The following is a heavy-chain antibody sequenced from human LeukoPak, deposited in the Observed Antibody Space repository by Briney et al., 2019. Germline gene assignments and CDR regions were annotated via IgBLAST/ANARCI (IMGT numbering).Heavy chain of an antibody. CDR2: IKQDGSEK. V-gene: IGHV3-7*01. D-gene: IGHD3-10*01. J-gene: IGHJ6*03. CDR3: ARDRVWFGELSDFGYMDV. CDR1: GFTFSGYW. Sequence: GGSLRLSCAASGFTFSGYWMSWVRQAPGKGPEWVANIKQDGSEKYYVDSVKGRFTISRDNAKNSLYLQMNSLRAEDTAVYYCARDRVWFGELSDFGYMDVWGKGTTVTISS.